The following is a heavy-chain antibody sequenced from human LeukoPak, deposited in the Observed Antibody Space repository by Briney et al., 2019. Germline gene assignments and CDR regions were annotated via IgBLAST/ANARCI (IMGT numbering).Heavy chain of an antibody. D-gene: IGHD1-1*01. Sequence: TLSLTCTVSGGSISSGSYYWSWIRQPAGKGLEWIGRIYTSGSTNYNPSLKSRVTISVDTSKNQFSLKLSSVTAADTAVYYCARARLYNAPHYYMDVWGKGTTVTVSS. J-gene: IGHJ6*03. CDR3: ARARLYNAPHYYMDV. V-gene: IGHV4-61*02. CDR2: IYTSGST. CDR1: GGSISSGSYY.